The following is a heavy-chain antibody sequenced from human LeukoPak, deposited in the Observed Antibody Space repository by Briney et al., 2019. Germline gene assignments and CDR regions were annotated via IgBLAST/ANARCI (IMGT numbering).Heavy chain of an antibody. CDR3: GYSSSWYLNWFDP. CDR1: GGSISSHY. Sequence: SETLSLTCTVSGGSISSHYWDWIRQPPGKGLEWIGSIYHTGSTYYNPSLKSRVTISVDTSKNQFSLRLTSVTAADTAVYARGYSSSWYLNWFDPWGQGTLVTVSS. J-gene: IGHJ5*02. CDR2: IYHTGST. V-gene: IGHV4-38-2*02. D-gene: IGHD6-13*01.